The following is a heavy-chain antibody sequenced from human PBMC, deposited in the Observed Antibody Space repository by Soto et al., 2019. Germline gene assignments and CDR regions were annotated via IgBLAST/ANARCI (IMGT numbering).Heavy chain of an antibody. Sequence: ASVKVSCKASGYTFTSYGISWVRHAPGQGLEWMGWISAYNGNTNYAQKLQGRVTMTTDTSTSTAYMELRSLRSDDTAVYYCARDEVNYDFWSGNYNWFDPWGQGTLVTVSS. CDR1: GYTFTSYG. J-gene: IGHJ5*02. CDR3: ARDEVNYDFWSGNYNWFDP. CDR2: ISAYNGNT. V-gene: IGHV1-18*04. D-gene: IGHD3-3*01.